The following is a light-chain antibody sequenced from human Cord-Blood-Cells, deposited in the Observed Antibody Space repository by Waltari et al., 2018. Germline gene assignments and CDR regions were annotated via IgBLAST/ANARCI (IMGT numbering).Light chain of an antibody. CDR2: DVS. J-gene: IGLJ2*01. CDR1: SSDVGGYNY. CDR3: SSYTSSSTVV. V-gene: IGLV2-14*01. Sequence: QSALTQPAYVSGSPGQSITISCTGTSSDVGGYNYVSWYPQHPRKTPKLMIYDVSNRPSGVSNRFSGSKSGNTASLTISGLQAEDEADYYCSSYTSSSTVVFGGGTKLTVL.